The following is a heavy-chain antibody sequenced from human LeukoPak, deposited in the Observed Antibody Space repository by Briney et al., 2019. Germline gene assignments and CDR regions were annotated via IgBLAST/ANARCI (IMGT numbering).Heavy chain of an antibody. CDR2: ITGGGDTT. Sequence: GGSLRLSCAASGFTFSSYAMTWDRQAPGKGLEWVSSITGGGDTTYYADSVKGRFTISRDNSKNTLYLQMNSLRAEDTAVYYCAKNPPRIRYFDWPKDYWGQGTLVTVSS. J-gene: IGHJ4*02. V-gene: IGHV3-23*01. D-gene: IGHD3-9*01. CDR3: AKNPPRIRYFDWPKDY. CDR1: GFTFSSYA.